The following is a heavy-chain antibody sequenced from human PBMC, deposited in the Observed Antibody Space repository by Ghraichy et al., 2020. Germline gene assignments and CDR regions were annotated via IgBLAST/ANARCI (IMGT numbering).Heavy chain of an antibody. V-gene: IGHV4-39*01. CDR3: ARRMYSSGANDY. CDR1: GGSISSSSYY. J-gene: IGHJ4*02. D-gene: IGHD6-19*01. CDR2: IYYSGST. Sequence: SENLSLTCTVSGGSISSSSYYWGWIRQPPGKGLEWIGSIYYSGSTYYNPSLKSRVTISVDTSKNQFSLKLSSVTAADTAVYYCARRMYSSGANDYWGQGTLVTVSS.